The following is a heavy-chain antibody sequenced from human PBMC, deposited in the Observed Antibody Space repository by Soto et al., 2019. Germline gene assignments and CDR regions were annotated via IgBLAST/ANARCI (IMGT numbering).Heavy chain of an antibody. Sequence: GGSLRLSCAASGFTFNNYDMLWVRQAPGKGLEWVSTFGSAGDIYYSDSVKGRFTISRDNARNSLYLQMNSLRAADTAVYYCARGGPNWDYYFYGMDVWGQGT. D-gene: IGHD3-16*01. CDR1: GFTFNNYD. CDR3: ARGGPNWDYYFYGMDV. V-gene: IGHV3-13*01. J-gene: IGHJ6*02. CDR2: FGSAGDI.